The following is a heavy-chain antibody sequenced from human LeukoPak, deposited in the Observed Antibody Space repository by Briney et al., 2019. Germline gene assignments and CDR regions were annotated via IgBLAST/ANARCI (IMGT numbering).Heavy chain of an antibody. D-gene: IGHD4/OR15-4a*01. CDR1: GFTFSSYS. Sequence: QTGGSLRLSCAASGFTFSSYSMNWVRQAPGKGLEWVANIKQDGSEKYYVDSVKGRFTISRDNANNSLYLQMNSLRAEDTAVYYCARVQTTEADSFDVWGQGTMVTVSS. V-gene: IGHV3-7*01. J-gene: IGHJ3*01. CDR3: ARVQTTEADSFDV. CDR2: IKQDGSEK.